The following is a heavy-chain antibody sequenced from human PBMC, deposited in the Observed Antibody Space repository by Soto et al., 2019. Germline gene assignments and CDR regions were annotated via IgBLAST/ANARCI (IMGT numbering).Heavy chain of an antibody. V-gene: IGHV4-34*01. Sequence: SETVSLTCAVYGGSFSGYDWSWIRQPPGKGLDWIGYIYYSGSTSYNPSLKSRVTISVDTSKNQFSLKLSSVTAADTAVYYCARVYYDFWSGFSYYYYYMDVWGKGTTVTVSS. J-gene: IGHJ6*03. CDR3: ARVYYDFWSGFSYYYYYMDV. CDR2: IYYSGST. D-gene: IGHD3-3*01. CDR1: GGSFSGYD.